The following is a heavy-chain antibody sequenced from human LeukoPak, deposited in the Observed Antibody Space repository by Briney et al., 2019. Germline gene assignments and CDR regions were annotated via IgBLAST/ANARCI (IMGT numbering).Heavy chain of an antibody. V-gene: IGHV4-30-2*01. CDR3: ARTFYGSGRDWYFDL. D-gene: IGHD3-10*01. Sequence: SETLSLTCAVSGGSISSGGYSWSWIRQPPGKGLEWSGYIYHSGSTYYNPSLKSRVTISVDRSKNQFSLKLSSVTAADTAVYYCARTFYGSGRDWYFDLWGRGTLVTVSS. CDR2: IYHSGST. CDR1: GGSISSGGYS. J-gene: IGHJ2*01.